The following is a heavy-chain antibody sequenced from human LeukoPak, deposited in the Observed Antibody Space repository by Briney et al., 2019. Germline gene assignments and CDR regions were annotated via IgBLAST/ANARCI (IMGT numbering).Heavy chain of an antibody. CDR3: ARAYYYDSSGYLG. Sequence: PSQTLSLTCTVSGGSISSGSYYWSWIRQPPGKGLEWIGYIYYSGSTNYNPSLKSRVTISVDTSKNQFSLKLSSVTAADTAVYYCARAYYYDSSGYLGWGQGTLVTVSS. J-gene: IGHJ4*02. V-gene: IGHV4-61*01. CDR1: GGSISSGSYY. D-gene: IGHD3-22*01. CDR2: IYYSGST.